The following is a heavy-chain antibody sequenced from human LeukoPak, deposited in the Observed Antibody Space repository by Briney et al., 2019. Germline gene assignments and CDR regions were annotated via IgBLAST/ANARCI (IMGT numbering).Heavy chain of an antibody. J-gene: IGHJ6*03. CDR1: DGSISSGSYY. Sequence: PSQTLSLTCTVSDGSISSGSYYWSWIRQPAGKGLEWIGRIYTSGSTNYNPSLKSRVTISVDTSKNQFSLKLSSVTAADTAVYYCARYPYYYDSSGYYYSRAYYYYYMDVWGKGTTVTVSS. CDR2: IYTSGST. V-gene: IGHV4-61*02. D-gene: IGHD3-22*01. CDR3: ARYPYYYDSSGYYYSRAYYYYYMDV.